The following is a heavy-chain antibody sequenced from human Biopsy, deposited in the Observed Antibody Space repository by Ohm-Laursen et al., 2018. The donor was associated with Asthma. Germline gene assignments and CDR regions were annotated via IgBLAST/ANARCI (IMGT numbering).Heavy chain of an antibody. V-gene: IGHV4-39*01. CDR3: VRHQYSSSWSTFDY. J-gene: IGHJ4*02. CDR1: GGSISSDY. Sequence: SETLSLTCTVSGGSISSDYWGWIRQPPGKGMEWIGSVYHSGSPYYHPSLKSRATISVDTSKNQLSLKMSSVTAADTAVYFCVRHQYSSSWSTFDYWGQGALVTVSS. D-gene: IGHD3-22*01. CDR2: VYHSGSP.